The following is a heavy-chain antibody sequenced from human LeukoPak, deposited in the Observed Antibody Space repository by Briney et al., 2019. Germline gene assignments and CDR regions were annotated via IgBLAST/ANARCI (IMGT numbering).Heavy chain of an antibody. V-gene: IGHV3-23*01. CDR3: VKEAVTPHFDY. J-gene: IGHJ4*02. CDR1: GFAFGDYA. D-gene: IGHD6-19*01. Sequence: PGGSLRLSCVACGFAFGDYAMGWVRQAPGKGLEWVSAITNSGGSTYYADSVQGRFTISRDNPKNTLYLQMKSLRVEDTAVYYCVKEAVTPHFDYWGQGTLVTVSS. CDR2: ITNSGGST.